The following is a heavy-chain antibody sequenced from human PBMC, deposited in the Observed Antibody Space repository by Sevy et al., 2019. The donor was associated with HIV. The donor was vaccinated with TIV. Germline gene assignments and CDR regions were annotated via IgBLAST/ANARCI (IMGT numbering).Heavy chain of an antibody. CDR3: ARDHVKDGDLGDYYYYAMDV. J-gene: IGHJ6*02. V-gene: IGHV3-11*01. D-gene: IGHD4-17*01. Sequence: GGSLRLSCAASGFSISDYYMSWIRQAPGKGSQWISYISSSADTIYYADSVKGRFTVSRDNAKNSLYLKMKGLRAEDTAVYYCARDHVKDGDLGDYYYYAMDVWGQGTTVTVSS. CDR2: ISSSADTI. CDR1: GFSISDYY.